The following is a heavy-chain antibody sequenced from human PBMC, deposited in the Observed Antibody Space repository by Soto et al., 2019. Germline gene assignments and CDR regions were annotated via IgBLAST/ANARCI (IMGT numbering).Heavy chain of an antibody. J-gene: IGHJ4*02. CDR3: VREDGVVGASSAFDS. V-gene: IGHV3-21*01. Sequence: GCSLRLACVASGFALTTYTINWVRQGPGTGPEWVSSINGRSNYKYYSDSVKGRFTVSRDNAQNSLFLQMSRLGPEDTAVYYCVREDGVVGASSAFDSWGQGTLVTVSS. CDR1: GFALTTYT. D-gene: IGHD1-26*01. CDR2: INGRSNYK.